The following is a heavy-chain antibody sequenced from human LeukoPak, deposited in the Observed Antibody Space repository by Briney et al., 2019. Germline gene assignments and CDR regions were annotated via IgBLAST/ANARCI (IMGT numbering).Heavy chain of an antibody. D-gene: IGHD6-19*01. Sequence: SVKVSCKASGGTFSSYAISWVRQAPGQGLEWMGRIIPILGIANYAQKFQGRVTITAGKSTSTAYMELSSLRSEDTAVYYCASGVRGFSSGWYDPPGYWGQGTLVTVSS. CDR2: IIPILGIA. CDR1: GGTFSSYA. V-gene: IGHV1-69*04. J-gene: IGHJ4*02. CDR3: ASGVRGFSSGWYDPPGY.